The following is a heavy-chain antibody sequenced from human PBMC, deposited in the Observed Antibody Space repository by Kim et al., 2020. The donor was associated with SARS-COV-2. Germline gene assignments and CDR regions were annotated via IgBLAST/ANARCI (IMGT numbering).Heavy chain of an antibody. CDR2: IYYSGST. D-gene: IGHD1-26*01. J-gene: IGHJ4*02. Sequence: SETLSLTCTVSGGSISSSSYYWGWIRQPPGKGLEWIGSIYYSGSTYYNPSLKSRVTISVDTSKNQFSLKLSSVTAADTAVYCCARHGKWELLLYYFDYWGQGTLVTVSS. CDR1: GGSISSSSYY. V-gene: IGHV4-39*01. CDR3: ARHGKWELLLYYFDY.